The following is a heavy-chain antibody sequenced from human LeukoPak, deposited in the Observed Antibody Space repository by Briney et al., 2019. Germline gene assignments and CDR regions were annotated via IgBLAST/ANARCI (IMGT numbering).Heavy chain of an antibody. Sequence: GGSLRLSCAASGFTFSSYAMSWVRQAPGKGLEWVSSISGSGGSTYSADSVRGRFTISRDNSKNTLYLQMNSLRAENTAVYYCANEDWFDPWGQGTLVTVSS. V-gene: IGHV3-23*01. CDR2: ISGSGGST. CDR1: GFTFSSYA. CDR3: ANEDWFDP. J-gene: IGHJ5*02.